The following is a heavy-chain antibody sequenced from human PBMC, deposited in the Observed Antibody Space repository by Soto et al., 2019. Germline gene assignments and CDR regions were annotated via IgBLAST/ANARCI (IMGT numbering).Heavy chain of an antibody. V-gene: IGHV3-23*01. D-gene: IGHD3-10*01. CDR1: GFTFSSYA. J-gene: IGHJ4*02. Sequence: PWGSLRLSCTASGFTFSSYAMTWVRQAPGKGLEWVSAISVSGGIKYYADSVKGRFTISRDNSKSTLYLQMNSLRAEDTAVYYCAKDLQARIVRGVIIAYWGQGTLVTVSS. CDR3: AKDLQARIVRGVIIAY. CDR2: ISVSGGIK.